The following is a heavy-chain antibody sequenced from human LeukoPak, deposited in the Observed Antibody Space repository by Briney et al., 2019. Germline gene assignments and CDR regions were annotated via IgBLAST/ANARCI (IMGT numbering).Heavy chain of an antibody. CDR1: GFTFSEYG. J-gene: IGHJ4*02. D-gene: IGHD1-14*01. V-gene: IGHV3-30*18. CDR2: TSYDGSNE. CDR3: AKDSGIWSHYFDL. Sequence: PGGSLRLSCAAAGFTFSEYGMSWVRQAPDKGPEWVAVTSYDGSNEYFADSVKGRFTISRDNSKNTLFLRMNSLRTEDTAVYYCAKDSGIWSHYFDLWGQGTLVTVSS.